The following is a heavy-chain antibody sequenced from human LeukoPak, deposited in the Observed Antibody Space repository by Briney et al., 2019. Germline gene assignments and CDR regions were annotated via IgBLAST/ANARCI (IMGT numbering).Heavy chain of an antibody. CDR3: ARVITPLGMYSCSAH. D-gene: IGHD6-6*01. V-gene: IGHV1-18*01. CDR2: VSAYNGNT. CDR1: GYTFTSYG. Sequence: ASLKVSCKASGYTFTSYGIGWVRQAPGQWLECMGWVSAYNGNTKYTQKLQGRVTMITDTSPSTAYMELRSLRSDDTAVYSCARVITPLGMYSCSAHWGQGTLVTVSS. J-gene: IGHJ4*02.